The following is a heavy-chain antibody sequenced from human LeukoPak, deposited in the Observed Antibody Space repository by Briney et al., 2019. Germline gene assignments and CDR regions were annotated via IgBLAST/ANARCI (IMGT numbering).Heavy chain of an antibody. V-gene: IGHV3-23*01. J-gene: IGHJ3*02. CDR1: GFTFSSYA. CDR2: TSGSGGST. Sequence: GGSLRLSCAASGFTFSSYAMSWVRQAPGRGLKWVSGTSGSGGSTYYADSVKGRFTISRDNSKNTLYLQMNSLRAEDTAVYYCAKSASYTYQDGFDIWGQGTMVTVSS. CDR3: AKSASYTYQDGFDI. D-gene: IGHD5-24*01.